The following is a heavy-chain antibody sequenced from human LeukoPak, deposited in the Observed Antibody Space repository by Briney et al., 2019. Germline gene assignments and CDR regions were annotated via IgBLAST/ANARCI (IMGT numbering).Heavy chain of an antibody. D-gene: IGHD6-13*01. CDR1: GIKFSYSA. CDR2: ISYDGSNK. V-gene: IGHV3-30*03. Sequence: PGGSLRLSCAASGIKFSYSAMHWVRQAPGKGLQWVALISYDGSNKDYVDSVKGRFTISRDNSKSTLYLQMNSLRPEDTAIYYCARGVAAAGTWSFDYWGQGSLVTVSS. J-gene: IGHJ4*02. CDR3: ARGVAAAGTWSFDY.